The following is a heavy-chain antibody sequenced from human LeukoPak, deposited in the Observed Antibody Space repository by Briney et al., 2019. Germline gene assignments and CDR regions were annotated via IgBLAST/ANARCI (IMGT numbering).Heavy chain of an antibody. J-gene: IGHJ5*02. CDR2: IIPIFGTA. D-gene: IGHD6-13*01. CDR1: GGTFSSYD. CDR3: ASAPRYSSSWPINWFDP. V-gene: IGHV1-69*13. Sequence: ASVKVSCKASGGTFSSYDISWVRQAPGQGLEWMGGIIPIFGTANYAQKFQGRVTITADESTSTAYKELSSLRSEDTAVYFCASAPRYSSSWPINWFDPWGQGTLVTVSS.